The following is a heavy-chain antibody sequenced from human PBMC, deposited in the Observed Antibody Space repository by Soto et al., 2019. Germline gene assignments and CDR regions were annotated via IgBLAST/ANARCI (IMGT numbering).Heavy chain of an antibody. Sequence: SETLSLTCTVSGGSISGHYWSWIRQPPGKGLQYIGYISYSGSTNYNPSLKSRVTISVDTSNNQFSLRLSSVTAADTAVYYCARDVGLQHDTGYYDFWSGKNNWFDPWGQGILVTVSS. CDR2: ISYSGST. CDR3: ARDVGLQHDTGYYDFWSGKNNWFDP. J-gene: IGHJ5*02. CDR1: GGSISGHY. D-gene: IGHD3-3*01. V-gene: IGHV4-59*11.